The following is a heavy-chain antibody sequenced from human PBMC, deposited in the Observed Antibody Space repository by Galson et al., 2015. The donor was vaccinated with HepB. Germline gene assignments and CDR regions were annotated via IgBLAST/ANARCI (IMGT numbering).Heavy chain of an antibody. Sequence: SLRLSCAASGFTFSSYAMSWVRQAPGKGLEWVSAISGSGGSTYYADSVKGRFTISRDNSKNTLYLQMNSLRAEDTAVYYCAKIRNPGSGSYSRFDAFDIWGQGTMVTVSS. D-gene: IGHD1-26*01. CDR2: ISGSGGST. CDR3: AKIRNPGSGSYSRFDAFDI. V-gene: IGHV3-23*01. J-gene: IGHJ3*02. CDR1: GFTFSSYA.